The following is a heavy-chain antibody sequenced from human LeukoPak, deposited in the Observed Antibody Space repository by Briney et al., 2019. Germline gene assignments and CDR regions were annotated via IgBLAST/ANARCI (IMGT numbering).Heavy chain of an antibody. J-gene: IGHJ4*02. CDR3: ARAGSHRNSGYDY. D-gene: IGHD5-12*01. Sequence: GGSLRLSCAASGFTFSSYWMSWVRQAPGKGLEWVANIKQDGSNKYYADSVKGRFTISRDNSKNTLYLQMNSLRAEDAAVYYCARAGSHRNSGYDYWGQGILVTVSS. V-gene: IGHV3-7*01. CDR1: GFTFSSYW. CDR2: IKQDGSNK.